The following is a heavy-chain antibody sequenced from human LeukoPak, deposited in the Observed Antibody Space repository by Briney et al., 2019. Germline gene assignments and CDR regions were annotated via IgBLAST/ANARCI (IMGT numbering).Heavy chain of an antibody. J-gene: IGHJ4*02. D-gene: IGHD3-22*01. Sequence: ASVKVSCKASGYIFTNYAINWVRQAPGQGLEWMGWINTNTGKPTYAQGFTGRFVFSLDTSVSTAYLQISGLKAQDTAFYYCAREEYYDTSASTNFDCWGQGTLVTVSS. CDR3: AREEYYDTSASTNFDC. CDR2: INTNTGKP. V-gene: IGHV7-4-1*02. CDR1: GYIFTNYA.